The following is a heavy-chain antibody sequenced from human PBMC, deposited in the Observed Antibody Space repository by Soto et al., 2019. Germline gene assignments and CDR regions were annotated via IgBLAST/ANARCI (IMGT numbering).Heavy chain of an antibody. Sequence: QVHLVESGGGVVQPGRSLRLSCAVSGFTVSTYGMHWVRQAPGKGLEWVAVISRDGCTKFYADSVKGRFTISRDNSRNTLFLEMNSLRGDDMAVYYCTGEVASGYWGQGTLVTVSS. CDR3: TGEVASGY. V-gene: IGHV3-30*03. CDR2: ISRDGCTK. D-gene: IGHD2-8*02. CDR1: GFTVSTYG. J-gene: IGHJ4*02.